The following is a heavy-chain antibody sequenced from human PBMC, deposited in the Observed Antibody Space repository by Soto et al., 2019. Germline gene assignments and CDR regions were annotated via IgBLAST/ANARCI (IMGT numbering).Heavy chain of an antibody. V-gene: IGHV3-23*01. CDR2: INDRGDKT. D-gene: IGHD3-10*01. CDR1: GFAFINDA. J-gene: IGHJ4*02. Sequence: GGSLSLSCAASGFAFINDAMSWVRLAPGKGLEWVSGINDRGDKTYYADSVTGRFTISRHNSRNTLYLQMNSLRAEDTALYYWAKESTRAGVPLFDNWGQGTLVTVSS. CDR3: AKESTRAGVPLFDN.